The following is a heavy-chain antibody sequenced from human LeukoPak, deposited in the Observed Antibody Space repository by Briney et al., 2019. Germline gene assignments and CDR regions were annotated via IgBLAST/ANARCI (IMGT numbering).Heavy chain of an antibody. D-gene: IGHD3-16*01. CDR1: GGSISDNDYS. V-gene: IGHV4-39*07. J-gene: IGHJ5*02. Sequence: PSETLSLTCNVSGGSISDNDYSWDWICQPPGKGLEWMGCIHYSGTTYSNPSLKSRVTISVDTSKNQFSLKLSSVTAADTAVYYCAKPYGGNWFDPWGQGTLVTVSS. CDR2: IHYSGTT. CDR3: AKPYGGNWFDP.